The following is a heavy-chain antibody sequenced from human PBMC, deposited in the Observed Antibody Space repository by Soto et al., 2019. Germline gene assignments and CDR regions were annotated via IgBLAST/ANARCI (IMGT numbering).Heavy chain of an antibody. V-gene: IGHV1-18*04. J-gene: IGHJ3*02. CDR2: ISAYNGNT. D-gene: IGHD3-22*01. CDR3: ARERGDYYESSGYWGGSAFDI. CDR1: GYTFTSYS. Sequence: ASVKVSCKASGYTFTSYSISWVRQAPGQGLEWMGWISAYNGNTNYAQMLQGRVTMTTDTATNTAYMELRRLRSDDTAVYYCARERGDYYESSGYWGGSAFDIWGQGTMVTVSS.